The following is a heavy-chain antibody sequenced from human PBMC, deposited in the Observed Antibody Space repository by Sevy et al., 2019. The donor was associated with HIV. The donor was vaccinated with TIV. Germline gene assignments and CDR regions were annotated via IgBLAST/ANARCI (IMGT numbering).Heavy chain of an antibody. V-gene: IGHV5-51*01. CDR1: GYSFTSYW. CDR3: ARTTAVAGTKFFDF. CDR2: IYPGDSDT. D-gene: IGHD6-13*01. J-gene: IGHJ4*02. Sequence: GESLKISCKGSGYSFTSYWIGWVRQMPGKGLEWMGIIYPGDSDTRYRPSFQGQVTISAGKSISTAYLQWASLKASDNAMYYCARTTAVAGTKFFDFWGQGTLVTVSS.